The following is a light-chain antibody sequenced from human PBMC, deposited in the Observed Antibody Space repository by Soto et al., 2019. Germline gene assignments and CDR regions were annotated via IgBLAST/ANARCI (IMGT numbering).Light chain of an antibody. V-gene: IGKV1-39*01. CDR1: QSINNC. J-gene: IGKJ3*01. Sequence: DIQMTQSPSSLSASVGDRVTITCRASQSINNCLNWYQQKPGKAPKLLTYAASSLQSGVPSRFSGSGSGTHFTLTISSLQPEDFATYYCQQCFNTPNTFGPGTKVDIK. CDR3: QQCFNTPNT. CDR2: AAS.